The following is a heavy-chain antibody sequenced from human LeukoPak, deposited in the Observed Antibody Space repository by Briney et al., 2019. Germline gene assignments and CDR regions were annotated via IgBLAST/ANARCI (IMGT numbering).Heavy chain of an antibody. D-gene: IGHD3-22*01. CDR2: IYYSGST. J-gene: IGHJ4*02. Sequence: PSETLSLTCTVSGGSISSSSYYWGWIRQPPGKGLEWIGYIYYSGSTNYNPSLKSRVTISVDTFKNQFSLKLSSVTAADTAVYYCARLQRLYDSTLTDYFDYWGQGTLVTVSS. V-gene: IGHV4-61*05. CDR3: ARLQRLYDSTLTDYFDY. CDR1: GGSISSSSYY.